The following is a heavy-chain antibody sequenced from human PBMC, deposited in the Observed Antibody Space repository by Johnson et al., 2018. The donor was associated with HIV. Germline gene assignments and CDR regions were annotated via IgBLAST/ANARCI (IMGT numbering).Heavy chain of an antibody. D-gene: IGHD1-26*01. J-gene: IGHJ3*02. CDR3: TTDWGSYHEYAFDI. CDR2: IYSGGRT. V-gene: IGHV3-53*01. Sequence: MQLVESGGGLIQPGGSLRLSCAASGFTVSSNYMSWVRQAPGKGLEWVSVIYSGGRTYYADSVKGRFTISRDNSKNTLYLQMNSLKTEDTAVYSCTTDWGSYHEYAFDIWGQGTMVTVSP. CDR1: GFTVSSNY.